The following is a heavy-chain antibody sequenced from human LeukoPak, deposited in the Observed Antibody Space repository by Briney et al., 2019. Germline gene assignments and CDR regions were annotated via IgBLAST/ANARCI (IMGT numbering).Heavy chain of an antibody. Sequence: SETLSLTCTVSGGSISSSYWNWVRQPPGKGLEWIGRISYGGTTNYNPSLKSRVTISSDTSKNQFSLKLTSVTAADTAVYYCARREVEMRASASGNWLGPWGQGTLVTVSS. CDR3: ARREVEMRASASGNWLGP. D-gene: IGHD3-10*01. CDR1: GGSISSSY. J-gene: IGHJ5*02. V-gene: IGHV4-59*08. CDR2: ISYGGTT.